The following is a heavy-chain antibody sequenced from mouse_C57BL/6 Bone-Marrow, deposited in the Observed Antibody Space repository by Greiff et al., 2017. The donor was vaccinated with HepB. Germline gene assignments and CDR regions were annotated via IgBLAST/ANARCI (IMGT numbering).Heavy chain of an antibody. V-gene: IGHV5-9-1*02. CDR2: ISSGGDYI. D-gene: IGHD2-3*01. CDR1: GFTFSSYA. Sequence: EVMLVESGEGLVKPGGSLKLSCAASGFTFSSYAMSWVRQTPEKRLEWVAYISSGGDYIYYADTVKGRFTISRDNARNTLYLQMSSLKSEDTAMYYCTSDGYYVPYAMDYWGQGTSVTVSS. CDR3: TSDGYYVPYAMDY. J-gene: IGHJ4*01.